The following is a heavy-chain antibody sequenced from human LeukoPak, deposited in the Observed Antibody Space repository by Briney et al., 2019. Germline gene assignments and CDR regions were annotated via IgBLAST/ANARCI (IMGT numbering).Heavy chain of an antibody. D-gene: IGHD2-2*01. V-gene: IGHV3-23*01. CDR3: AKDHRVVPAAKLY. Sequence: GGSLRLSCAASGFTFSSYAMSWVRQALGKGLEWVSAISGGGGSTYYADSVKGRFTISRDNSKNTLYLQMNSLRAGDTAVYYCAKDHRVVPAAKLYWGQGTLVTVSS. CDR1: GFTFSSYA. CDR2: ISGGGGST. J-gene: IGHJ4*02.